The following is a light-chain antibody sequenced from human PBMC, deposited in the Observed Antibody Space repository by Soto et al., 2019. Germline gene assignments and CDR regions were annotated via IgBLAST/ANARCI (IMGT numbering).Light chain of an antibody. CDR1: QDISNY. Sequence: DIQMTQSPSSLSASVGDRVTITCQASQDISNYLNWYQQKPGKAPKLLIYDASNLETGVPSRFSGSGSGTDFTFTISSLQPGDIATYYCQQYDNPSLTFGGGTKVEIK. CDR2: DAS. CDR3: QQYDNPSLT. J-gene: IGKJ4*01. V-gene: IGKV1-33*01.